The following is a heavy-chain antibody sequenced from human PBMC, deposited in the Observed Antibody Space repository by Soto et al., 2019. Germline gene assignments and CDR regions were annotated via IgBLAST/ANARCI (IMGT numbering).Heavy chain of an antibody. CDR1: GFTFSSYG. J-gene: IGHJ5*02. Sequence: QPGGSLRLSCAASGFTFSSYGMHWVRQAPGKGLEWVAVIWYDGSNKYYADSVKGRFTISRDNSKNTLYLQMNSLRAEDTAVYYCARGGTIRWGGWYRGNWFDPWGQGTLVTVSS. D-gene: IGHD6-19*01. V-gene: IGHV3-33*01. CDR2: IWYDGSNK. CDR3: ARGGTIRWGGWYRGNWFDP.